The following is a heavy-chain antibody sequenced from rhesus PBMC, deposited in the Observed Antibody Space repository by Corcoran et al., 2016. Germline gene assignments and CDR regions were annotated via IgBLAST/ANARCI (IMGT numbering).Heavy chain of an antibody. Sequence: QVTLKESGPALVKPTQTLTLTCTFSGFSLSTSGMRVSLIRQPPGKALEWLARIDWDDDKYYSTSLKSRLTISKDTSKNQVVLTMTNMDPVDTATDYCALLRNSNYVDSLDGWGRGVLVTVSS. CDR2: IDWDDDK. J-gene: IGHJ5-2*02. CDR1: GFSLSTSGMR. D-gene: IGHD4-23*01. CDR3: ALLRNSNYVDSLDG. V-gene: IGHV2S2*01.